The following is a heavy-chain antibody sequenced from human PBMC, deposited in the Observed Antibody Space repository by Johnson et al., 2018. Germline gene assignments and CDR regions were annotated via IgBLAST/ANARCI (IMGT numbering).Heavy chain of an antibody. V-gene: IGHV1-46*01. J-gene: IGHJ6*03. D-gene: IGHD6-6*01. CDR3: ATISSSSTSYDYYMDV. Sequence: VQLVESGAEVKKPGASVKVSCKASGYTFTSYYMHWVRQAPGQGLEWMGIINPSGGSTSYAQKFQGRVTMTRDTSTSTVYMELSSLRSEDTAVYYCATISSSSTSYDYYMDVWGKGTTVTVSS. CDR1: GYTFTSYY. CDR2: INPSGGST.